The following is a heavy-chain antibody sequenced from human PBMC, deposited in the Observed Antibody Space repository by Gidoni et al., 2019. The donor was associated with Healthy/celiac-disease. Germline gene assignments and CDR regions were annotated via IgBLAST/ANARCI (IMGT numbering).Heavy chain of an antibody. CDR2: FLGSGGCN. V-gene: IGHV3-23*01. D-gene: IGHD1-1*01. CDR3: AKYQTGSSPRHEYYYFYGMDV. J-gene: IGHJ6*02. CDR1: GFTVSSYA. Sequence: EVQLLESGGGLVQPGGSLSLSCAASGFTVSSYAMSWVRQSPGKGLGWGSVFLGSGGCNYFADSGKGRFTHSRDNSKNTLYLQMNRLGAEETAGYYCAKYQTGSSPRHEYYYFYGMDVWGQGTTVTGSS.